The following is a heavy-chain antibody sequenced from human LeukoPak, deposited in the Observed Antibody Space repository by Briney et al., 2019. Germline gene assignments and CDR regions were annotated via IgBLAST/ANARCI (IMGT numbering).Heavy chain of an antibody. J-gene: IGHJ5*02. V-gene: IGHV1-2*02. D-gene: IGHD6-13*01. CDR3: ARVVSSSLTNWFDP. CDR2: INPNSGGT. CDR1: GYTFTGYY. Sequence: ASVKVSCKASGYTFTGYYMHWVRQAPGQGLEWMGWINPNSGGTNYAQKFQGRVTMTRDTSISTAYMELSRLRSDDTAVYYCARVVSSSLTNWFDPWGQGTLVTVSS.